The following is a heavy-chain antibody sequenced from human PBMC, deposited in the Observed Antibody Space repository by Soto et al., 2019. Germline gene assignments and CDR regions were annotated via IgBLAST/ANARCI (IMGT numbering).Heavy chain of an antibody. CDR3: ARVDCSSTSCHIDS. J-gene: IGHJ4*02. V-gene: IGHV4-34*01. CDR1: GGSFSGYY. Sequence: QVQLQQWGAGLLKPSETLSLTCAVYGGSFSGYYWSWIRQPPGKGLEWIGEINHSGSTNYNPSLKRRVPISVATSKNQFSLKLSSVTAADTAVYYCARVDCSSTSCHIDSWGQGTLVTVSS. D-gene: IGHD2-2*02. CDR2: INHSGST.